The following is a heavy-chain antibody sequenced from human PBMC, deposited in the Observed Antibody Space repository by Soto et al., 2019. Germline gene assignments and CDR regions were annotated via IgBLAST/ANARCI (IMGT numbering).Heavy chain of an antibody. CDR3: ARGRYCLTGRCFPNWFDS. CDR1: WGSCSGDY. CDR2: INHSGST. V-gene: IGHV4-34*09. D-gene: IGHD7-27*01. Sequence: TLSLTWAFYWGSCSGDYWICIRQPPGKGLEWIWEINHSGSTYYNPSFESRVVISVDTSKSQFSLNVTSVTAADTAVYFCARGRYCLTGRCFPNWFDSWGQGALVTVYS. J-gene: IGHJ5*01.